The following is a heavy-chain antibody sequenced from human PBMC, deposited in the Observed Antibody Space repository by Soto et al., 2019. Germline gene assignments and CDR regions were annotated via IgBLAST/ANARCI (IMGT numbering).Heavy chain of an antibody. CDR1: GYYFTSYW. D-gene: IGHD5-18*01. Sequence: GESLKISCMGSGYYFTSYWIAWVRQMPGKGLEWMGIIYPADSDTRYSPSFQGQVTISGDKSISTAYLQWTSLKASDTAVYYCARHDGSNYGSSGGMDVWGQGTRVTVSS. CDR2: IYPADSDT. CDR3: ARHDGSNYGSSGGMDV. J-gene: IGHJ6*02. V-gene: IGHV5-51*01.